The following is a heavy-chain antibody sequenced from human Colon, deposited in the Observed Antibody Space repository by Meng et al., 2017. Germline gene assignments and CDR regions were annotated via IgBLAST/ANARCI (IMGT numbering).Heavy chain of an antibody. Sequence: GESLKISCAASGFTFSIYDMRWVRQAPGKGLEWVSHIIAPKTYYADSVKGRFTISRDNSKNTLYLQMNSLREEDTAVYFCAKDRKSATYNGGWFWGRGTVVTVSS. CDR2: IIAPKT. V-gene: IGHV3-23*01. D-gene: IGHD3-10*01. J-gene: IGHJ4*02. CDR3: AKDRKSATYNGGWF. CDR1: GFTFSIYD.